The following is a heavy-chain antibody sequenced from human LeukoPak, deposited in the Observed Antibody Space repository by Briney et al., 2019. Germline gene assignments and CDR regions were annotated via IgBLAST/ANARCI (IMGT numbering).Heavy chain of an antibody. Sequence: GGSLRLSCAASGFTVSNNYMSWVRQAPGQGLEWVSVIYSGGSTYYADSVKGRFTISRDNSKNTLYLQMISLRPEDTAGYYCARRPDPTYFDYWGQGTLVTVSS. CDR2: IYSGGST. CDR3: ARRPDPTYFDY. J-gene: IGHJ4*02. V-gene: IGHV3-53*01. CDR1: GFTVSNNY.